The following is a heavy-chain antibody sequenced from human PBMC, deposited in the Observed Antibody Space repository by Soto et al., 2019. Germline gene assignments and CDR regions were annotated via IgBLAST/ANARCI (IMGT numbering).Heavy chain of an antibody. J-gene: IGHJ4*02. D-gene: IGHD6-19*01. CDR3: ARSPDIAVADY. Sequence: GASVKVSCKASGGTFSSYAISWVRQAPGQGLEWMGGIIPIFGTANYAQKFQGRVTITRDTSASTAYMELSSLRSEDTAVYYCARSPDIAVADYWGQGTLVTVSS. CDR1: GGTFSSYA. CDR2: IIPIFGTA. V-gene: IGHV1-69*05.